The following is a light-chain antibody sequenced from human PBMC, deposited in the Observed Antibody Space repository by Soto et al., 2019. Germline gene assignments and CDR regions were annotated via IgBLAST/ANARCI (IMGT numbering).Light chain of an antibody. Sequence: VVMTQSPATLSVSPGERVTLSCWASQSVSSNLVWCHQKPGQSPRLLIYEADTRATGGQARFSGSGSGNEFTLTISSLPSEDVAYYYCQQYNVWPATFGQGTKVEIK. CDR3: QQYNVWPAT. J-gene: IGKJ1*01. V-gene: IGKV3-15*01. CDR1: QSVSSN. CDR2: EAD.